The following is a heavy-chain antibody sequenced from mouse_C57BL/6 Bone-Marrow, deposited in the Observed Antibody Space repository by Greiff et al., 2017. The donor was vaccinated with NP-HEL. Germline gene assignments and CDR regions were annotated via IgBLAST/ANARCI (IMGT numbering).Heavy chain of an antibody. CDR1: GFTFSDYY. CDR3: ARHLGGYYWYFDV. V-gene: IGHV5-12*01. J-gene: IGHJ1*03. CDR2: ISNGGGST. D-gene: IGHD1-1*02. Sequence: EVQLVESGGGLVQPGGSLKLSCAASGFTFSDYYMYWVRQTPEKRLEWVAYISNGGGSTYYPDTVKGRFTISRDNAKNTLYLQMSRLKSEDTAMYYCARHLGGYYWYFDVWGTGTTVTVSS.